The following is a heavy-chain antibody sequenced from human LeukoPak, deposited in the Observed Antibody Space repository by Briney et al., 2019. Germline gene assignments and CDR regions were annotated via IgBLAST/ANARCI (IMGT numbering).Heavy chain of an antibody. CDR1: GFTFSSYS. CDR3: ARDRVAAAGTNWFDP. Sequence: GGSLRLSCAASGFTFSSYSMNWVRQAPGKGLEWVANIKQGGSEKYYVDSVKGRFTISRDNAKNSLYLQMNSLRAEDTAVYYCARDRVAAAGTNWFDPWGQGTLVTVSS. J-gene: IGHJ5*02. D-gene: IGHD6-13*01. V-gene: IGHV3-7*03. CDR2: IKQGGSEK.